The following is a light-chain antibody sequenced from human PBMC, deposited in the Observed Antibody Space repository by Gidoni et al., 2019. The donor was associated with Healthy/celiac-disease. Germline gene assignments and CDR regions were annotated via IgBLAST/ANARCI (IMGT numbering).Light chain of an antibody. V-gene: IGKV3D-20*01. CDR3: QQYGSSPPIT. CDR2: DAS. J-gene: IGKJ5*01. CDR1: QSVSSSY. Sequence: EIVLPQSPATLSLSPGASATLSCGASQSVSSSYLAWYQQKPGLAPRLLIYDASSRATGIPDRFSGSGSGTDFTLTISRLEPEDFAVYYCQQYGSSPPITFGQGTRLEIK.